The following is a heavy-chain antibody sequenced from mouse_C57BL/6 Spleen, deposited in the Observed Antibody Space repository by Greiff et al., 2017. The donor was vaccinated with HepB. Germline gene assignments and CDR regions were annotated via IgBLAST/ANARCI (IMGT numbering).Heavy chain of an antibody. V-gene: IGHV1-55*01. D-gene: IGHD2-2*01. CDR1: GYTFTSYW. J-gene: IGHJ1*03. Sequence: QVQLKQPGAELVKPGASVKMSCKASGYTFTSYWITWVKQRPGQGLEWIGDIYPGSGSTNYNEKFKSKATLTVDTSSSTAYMQLSSLTSEDSAVYYCARGGYDEEYFDVWGTGTTVTVSS. CDR3: ARGGYDEEYFDV. CDR2: IYPGSGST.